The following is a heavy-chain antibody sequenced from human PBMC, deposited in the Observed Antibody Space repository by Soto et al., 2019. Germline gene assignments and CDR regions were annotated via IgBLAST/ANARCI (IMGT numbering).Heavy chain of an antibody. CDR3: AREGWFSITGTNYYYYYGMDV. D-gene: IGHD1-20*01. J-gene: IGHJ6*02. CDR2: IYHSGST. CDR1: GGSISSSNW. Sequence: SETLSLTCAVSGGSISSSNWWSWVRQPPGKGLEWIGEIYHSGSTNYNPSLKSRVTISVDKSKNQFSLKLSSVTAADTAVYYCAREGWFSITGTNYYYYYGMDVWGQGTTVTVSS. V-gene: IGHV4-4*02.